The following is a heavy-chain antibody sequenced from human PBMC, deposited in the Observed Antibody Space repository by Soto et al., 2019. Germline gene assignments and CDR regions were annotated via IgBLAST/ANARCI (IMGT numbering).Heavy chain of an antibody. CDR3: TKDISRILEWLSAFDI. J-gene: IGHJ3*02. Sequence: GGSLRLSCSASGFTFSNAWMNWVRQAPGKGLEWVGRIKSKTDGGTTDYAAPVKGRFTISRDDSKNTLYLQMNSLKTEDTAVYYCTKDISRILEWLSAFDIWGQGTMVTVSS. CDR2: IKSKTDGGTT. V-gene: IGHV3-15*07. CDR1: GFTFSNAW. D-gene: IGHD3-3*01.